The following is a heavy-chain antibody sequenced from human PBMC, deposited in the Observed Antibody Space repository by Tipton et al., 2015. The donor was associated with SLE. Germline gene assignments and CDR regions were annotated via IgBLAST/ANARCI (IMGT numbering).Heavy chain of an antibody. V-gene: IGHV4-34*01. D-gene: IGHD6-19*01. Sequence: TLSLTCTVYGGSFSGYYWSWIRQSPGKGLGWIGEINHSGSTKYNLSLKSRVTISVDTSKHQFSPKLSSMTAADTAVYYCSRHTSGRTWFRNWGQGTLVNVSS. J-gene: IGHJ1*01. CDR1: GGSFSGYY. CDR2: INHSGST. CDR3: SRHTSGRTWFRN.